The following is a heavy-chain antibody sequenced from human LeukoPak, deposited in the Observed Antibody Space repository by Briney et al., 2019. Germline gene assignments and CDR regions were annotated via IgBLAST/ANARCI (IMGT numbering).Heavy chain of an antibody. CDR2: IYPGDSDT. J-gene: IGHJ6*03. CDR1: GYSFTSYW. V-gene: IGHV5-51*01. CDR3: ARHHAPREPDHLRPRYYYMDV. D-gene: IGHD1-14*01. Sequence: GESLKISCKGSGYSFTSYWIGWVRQMPGKGLEWMGIIYPGDSDTRYSPSFQGQVTISADKSISTAYLQWSSLKASDTAMYYCARHHAPREPDHLRPRYYYMDVWGKGTTVTVSS.